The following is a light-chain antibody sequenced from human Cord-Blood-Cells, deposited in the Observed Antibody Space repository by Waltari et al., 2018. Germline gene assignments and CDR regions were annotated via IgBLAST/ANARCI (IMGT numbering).Light chain of an antibody. CDR1: SSAVGLYNL. J-gene: IGLJ1*01. V-gene: IGLV2-23*02. CDR3: CSYAGSSTYV. CDR2: EVS. Sequence: QPALTQPASVSGSPAQSITISCTGTSSAVGLYNLVSWYQQHPGKAPKLMIYEVSKRPSGVSNRFSGSKSGNTASLTISGLQAEDEADYYCCSYAGSSTYVFGTGTKVTVL.